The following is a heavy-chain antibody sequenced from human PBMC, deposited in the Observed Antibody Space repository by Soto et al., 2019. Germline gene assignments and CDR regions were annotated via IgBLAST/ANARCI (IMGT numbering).Heavy chain of an antibody. V-gene: IGHV5-51*01. Sequence: GESLKISCKGSGYSFTSYWIGWVRQMPGKGLEWMGIIYPGDSDTRYSPSFQGQVTISADKSISTAYLQWSSLKASDTAMYYCARQMYSSSWYDVGHYGMDVWGQGTTVTVSS. D-gene: IGHD6-13*01. J-gene: IGHJ6*02. CDR2: IYPGDSDT. CDR1: GYSFTSYW. CDR3: ARQMYSSSWYDVGHYGMDV.